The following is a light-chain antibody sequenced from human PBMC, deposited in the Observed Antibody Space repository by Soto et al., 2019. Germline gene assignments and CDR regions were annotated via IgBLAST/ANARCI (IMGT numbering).Light chain of an antibody. CDR2: KAS. CDR1: QSISTW. Sequence: DIQMTQSPFTLSASVGDRVTITCRASQSISTWLAWYQQKPGKAPKLLIYKASSLDSGVPSRFSGSGSGTEFTLTISSLQPDDFATYYCQQYKSFSWTFGQGTKVDIK. V-gene: IGKV1-5*03. CDR3: QQYKSFSWT. J-gene: IGKJ1*01.